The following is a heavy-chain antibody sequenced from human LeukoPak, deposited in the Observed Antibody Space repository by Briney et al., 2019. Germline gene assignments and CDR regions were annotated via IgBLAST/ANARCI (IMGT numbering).Heavy chain of an antibody. D-gene: IGHD2-2*02. J-gene: IGHJ4*02. V-gene: IGHV1-46*01. CDR1: GYTFTSYY. CDR3: ARDGGNIVVVPAAIQPNFDY. Sequence: ASVKVSCKASGYTFTSYYMHWVRQAPGQGLEWMGIINPSGGSTSYAQKFRGRVTMTRDTSTSTVYMELSSLRSEDTAVYYCARDGGNIVVVPAAIQPNFDYWGQGTLVTVSS. CDR2: INPSGGST.